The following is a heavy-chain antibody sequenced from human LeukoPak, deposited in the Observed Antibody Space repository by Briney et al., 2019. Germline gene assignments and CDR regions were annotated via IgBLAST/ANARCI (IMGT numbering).Heavy chain of an antibody. D-gene: IGHD5-18*01. V-gene: IGHV3-23*01. CDR1: GFTFNNYA. CDR3: ARGGTAMVKYWFDP. CDR2: ISGSGYST. Sequence: GGSLRLSCVASGFTFNNYAMTWVRQAPGKGLEWVSAISGSGYSTYYADSVKGRFTISRDNSKNTLYLQMNSLRAEDTAVYYCARGGTAMVKYWFDPWGQGTLVTVSS. J-gene: IGHJ5*02.